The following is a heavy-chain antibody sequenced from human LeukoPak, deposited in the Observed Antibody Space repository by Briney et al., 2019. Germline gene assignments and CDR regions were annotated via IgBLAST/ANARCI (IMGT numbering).Heavy chain of an antibody. CDR1: GASISSYY. Sequence: SETLSLTCTVSGASISSYYWSWIRQPPGKGLEWIGYIHYSGSTTYNPCLKSRVTISVDTSKNQFSLKLSSVTAADTAVHFCAGHYYGSGSYTQDAFDVWGQGTMVTVSS. D-gene: IGHD3-10*01. CDR2: IHYSGST. CDR3: AGHYYGSGSYTQDAFDV. J-gene: IGHJ3*01. V-gene: IGHV4-59*08.